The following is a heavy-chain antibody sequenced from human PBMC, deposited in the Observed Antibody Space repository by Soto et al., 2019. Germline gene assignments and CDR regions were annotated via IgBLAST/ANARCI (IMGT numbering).Heavy chain of an antibody. CDR3: ARERYQVISDGMDV. D-gene: IGHD2-2*01. CDR1: GYTFTGYY. Sequence: ASVKVSCKASGYTFTGYYVHWVREAPGQGLEWMGWINPETGGTSYAQKFQGRVTLSRDTSINTAYLELSRLRLDDAAVYFCARERYQVISDGMDVWGQGTTVTVSS. J-gene: IGHJ6*02. CDR2: INPETGGT. V-gene: IGHV1-2*02.